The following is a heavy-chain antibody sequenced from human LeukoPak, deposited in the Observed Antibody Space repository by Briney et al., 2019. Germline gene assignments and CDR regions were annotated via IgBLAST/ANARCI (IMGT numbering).Heavy chain of an antibody. CDR1: GGSINSSNYY. D-gene: IGHD3-22*01. V-gene: IGHV4-39*07. CDR2: IYFRGNA. Sequence: SETLSRTCTVSGGSINSSNYYWAWIRQPPGQGLEWIGSIYFRGNAYYNPSLKSRVTISVDTSKNQFSLSLSSVTAADTAAYYCAREEDRSGDWGQGTLVTVTS. CDR3: AREEDRSGD. J-gene: IGHJ4*02.